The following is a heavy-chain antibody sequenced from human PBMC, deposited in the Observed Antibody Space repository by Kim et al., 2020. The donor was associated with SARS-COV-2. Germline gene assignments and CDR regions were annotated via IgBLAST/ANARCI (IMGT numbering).Heavy chain of an antibody. Sequence: GGSLRLSFVASGFTFSSYWMSWVRQAPGKGLEWVANMKQDGSEKYYVDSVEGRFTISRDNAKNSLYLQMNSLRAEDTAVYYCARDDGNRVVDYWGQGTLVTVSS. D-gene: IGHD1-26*01. CDR3: ARDDGNRVVDY. J-gene: IGHJ4*02. CDR1: GFTFSSYW. V-gene: IGHV3-7*01. CDR2: MKQDGSEK.